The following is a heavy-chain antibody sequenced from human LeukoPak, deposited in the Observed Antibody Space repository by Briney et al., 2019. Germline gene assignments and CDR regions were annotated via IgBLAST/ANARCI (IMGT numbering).Heavy chain of an antibody. J-gene: IGHJ6*03. Sequence: PSETLSLTCTVSGGSISSYYWSWIRQPPGKGLEWIGYIYYSGSTNYNPSLKSRVTISVDTSKNQFSLKLSSVTAADTAVYYCARGRMGYCSSTSCLEGYYYYYMDVWGKGTTVTVSS. V-gene: IGHV4-59*01. CDR3: ARGRMGYCSSTSCLEGYYYYYMDV. CDR2: IYYSGST. D-gene: IGHD2-2*01. CDR1: GGSISSYY.